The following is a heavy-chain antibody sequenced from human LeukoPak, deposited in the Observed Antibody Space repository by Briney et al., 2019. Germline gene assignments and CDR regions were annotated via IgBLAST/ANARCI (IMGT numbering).Heavy chain of an antibody. Sequence: GGSLRLSCAASGFTFNTYGMSWVRQAPGKGLEWVSGIISSGGSMYYTDSVEGRFTISRDNSKNTLFLQMNSLRAEGTAVYYCAKEGYCSGGNCYSGFWYWGQGTLVTVSS. CDR2: IISSGGSM. D-gene: IGHD2-15*01. J-gene: IGHJ4*02. CDR1: GFTFNTYG. V-gene: IGHV3-23*01. CDR3: AKEGYCSGGNCYSGFWY.